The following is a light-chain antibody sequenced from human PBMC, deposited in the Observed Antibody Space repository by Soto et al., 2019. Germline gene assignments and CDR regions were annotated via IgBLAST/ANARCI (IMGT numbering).Light chain of an antibody. Sequence: EIVLTQSPGTLSLSPGERATLSCRASQSVSSTSLAWYHQKPGQAPRLLIYGASSRATGIPDRFSGSGSGTEFTLTISRLETEDFAVYYCQLYGTSPMYIFGRGTKLEIK. V-gene: IGKV3-20*01. CDR1: QSVSSTS. J-gene: IGKJ2*01. CDR3: QLYGTSPMYI. CDR2: GAS.